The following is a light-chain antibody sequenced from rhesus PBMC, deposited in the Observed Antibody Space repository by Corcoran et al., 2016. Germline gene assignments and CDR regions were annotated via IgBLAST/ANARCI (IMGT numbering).Light chain of an antibody. J-gene: IGKJ3*01. CDR2: KAS. CDR1: QGISSW. CDR3: QQYNSAPLP. V-gene: IGKV1-21*01. Sequence: DIQMTQSPSSLSASVGDRVTITCRASQGISSWLAWYQQKQGKAPKLLINKASSLQSGVPSRFSGSGAGTEFTLTISSLQPEDFATYYCQQYNSAPLPFGPGTKLDIK.